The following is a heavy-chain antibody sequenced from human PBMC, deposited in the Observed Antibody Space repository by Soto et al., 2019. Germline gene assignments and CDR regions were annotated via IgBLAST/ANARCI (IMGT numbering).Heavy chain of an antibody. Sequence: PGGSLRLSCAASGFTFNTYAMGWVRQAPGKGLEWVSGITGFGDNIYYADSVRGRFTLSRDNSKNTLYLQMNRLRAEDTAVYYCARGGAQYARFDCWGQGTLVTVSS. CDR1: GFTFNTYA. J-gene: IGHJ4*02. V-gene: IGHV3-23*01. D-gene: IGHD2-15*01. CDR3: ARGGAQYARFDC. CDR2: ITGFGDNI.